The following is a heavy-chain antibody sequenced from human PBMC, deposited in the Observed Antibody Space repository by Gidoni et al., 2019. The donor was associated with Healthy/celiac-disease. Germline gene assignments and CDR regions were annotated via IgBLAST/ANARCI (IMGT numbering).Heavy chain of an antibody. V-gene: IGHV3-23*01. CDR3: AKDPLYAQPRFTNYFDY. J-gene: IGHJ4*02. D-gene: IGHD2-8*01. Sequence: EVQLLESGGGLVQPGGSLRLSCAASGFTFSSYAMSWVRQAPGKGLEWVSAISGSGGSTYYADSVKGRFTISRDNSKNTLYLQMNSLRAEDTAVYYCAKDPLYAQPRFTNYFDYWGQGTLVTVSS. CDR2: ISGSGGST. CDR1: GFTFSSYA.